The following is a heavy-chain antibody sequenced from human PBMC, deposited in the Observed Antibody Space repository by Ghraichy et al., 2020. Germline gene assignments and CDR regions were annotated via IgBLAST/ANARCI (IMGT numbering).Heavy chain of an antibody. CDR3: ARLTHPLYDYVWGSGDY. CDR1: GGSISSYY. CDR2: IYYSGST. J-gene: IGHJ4*02. Sequence: SQTLSLTCTVSGGSISSYYWSWIRQPPGKGLEWIGYIYYSGSTNYNPSLKSRVTISVDTSKNQFSLKLSSVTAADTAVYYCARLTHPLYDYVWGSGDYWGQGTLVTVSS. D-gene: IGHD3-16*01. V-gene: IGHV4-59*01.